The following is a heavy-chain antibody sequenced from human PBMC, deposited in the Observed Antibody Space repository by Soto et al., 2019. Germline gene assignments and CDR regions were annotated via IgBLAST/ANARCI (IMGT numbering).Heavy chain of an antibody. CDR3: AREGAAPYYYYGMDV. Sequence: QVQLQESGPGLVKPSQTLSLTCTVSGGSISSGGYFWSWIRQHPGKGLEWIGFTYYSGSTYYNPSIKSRVTISGDTSKNQFSLKLSSVTAADTAVYYCAREGAAPYYYYGMDVWGQGTTVTVSS. V-gene: IGHV4-31*03. CDR2: TYYSGST. D-gene: IGHD6-6*01. J-gene: IGHJ6*02. CDR1: GGSISSGGYF.